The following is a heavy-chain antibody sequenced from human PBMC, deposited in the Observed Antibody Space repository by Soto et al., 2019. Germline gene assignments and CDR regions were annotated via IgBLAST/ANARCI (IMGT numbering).Heavy chain of an antibody. Sequence: EVQLVESGGGLVKPEGSLRLSCEASGFTFSGHTLTWVRQAPGKGLEWVSSISSSGGYIHYADSVKGRFTISRDNANNSLFLQMNSLRVEDTALYYCAGRIAAGGGMDVWGQGTTVSVSS. CDR2: ISSSGGYI. D-gene: IGHD6-13*01. CDR3: AGRIAAGGGMDV. CDR1: GFTFSGHT. V-gene: IGHV3-21*02. J-gene: IGHJ6*02.